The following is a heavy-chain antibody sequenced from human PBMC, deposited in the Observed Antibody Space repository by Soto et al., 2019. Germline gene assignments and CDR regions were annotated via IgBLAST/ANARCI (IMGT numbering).Heavy chain of an antibody. V-gene: IGHV3-23*01. CDR1: GFTFSSYV. Sequence: EVQLLESGGGLVQPGGSLRLSCAASGFTFSSYVMCWVRQAPGKGLVWVSAISAFSSRTYYADSVKGRFTVSRDNSKNTLYLQMDSLRVEDTAVYYCAKAGSSGWPFYFDYWGQGTLVTASS. D-gene: IGHD6-19*01. CDR3: AKAGSSGWPFYFDY. CDR2: ISAFSSRT. J-gene: IGHJ4*02.